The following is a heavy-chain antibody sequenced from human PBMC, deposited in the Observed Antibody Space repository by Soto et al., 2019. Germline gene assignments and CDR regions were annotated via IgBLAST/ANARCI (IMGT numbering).Heavy chain of an antibody. CDR1: GASISDFY. D-gene: IGHD1-26*01. V-gene: IGHV4-4*07. CDR3: ARGGTYYLDS. CDR2: IYTRGST. Sequence: SETLSLTCPVSGASISDFYWSWIRQSAGNRLEWIGRIYTRGSTDYHPSLKSRATISIDTSKNQVSLRLTSATAAGTAVYYCARGGTYYLDSWGQGTLVTVSS. J-gene: IGHJ4*02.